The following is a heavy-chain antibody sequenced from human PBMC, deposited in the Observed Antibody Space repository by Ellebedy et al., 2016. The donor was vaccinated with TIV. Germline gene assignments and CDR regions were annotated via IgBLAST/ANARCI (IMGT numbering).Heavy chain of an antibody. J-gene: IGHJ4*02. V-gene: IGHV4-39*01. Sequence: MPSETLSLTCSVSGGSVSSTRYYWAWIRQPPGKGLEYIGSVYYSGSPYYNPSFKSRVTLSADTSKNQFSLNLRTATAADTAVYYCARTDPWQPIYDWGQGILVSVSS. CDR2: VYYSGSP. CDR1: GGSVSSTRYY. D-gene: IGHD5/OR15-5a*01. CDR3: ARTDPWQPIYD.